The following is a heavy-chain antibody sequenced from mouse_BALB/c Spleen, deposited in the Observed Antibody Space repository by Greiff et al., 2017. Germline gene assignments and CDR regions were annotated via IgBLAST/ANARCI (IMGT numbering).Heavy chain of an antibody. CDR3: ARGGGIYYGYDGVWFAY. J-gene: IGHJ3*01. Sequence: EVKLMESGGGLVKPGGSLKLSCAASGFTFSSYAMSWVRQTPEKRLEWVASISSGGSTYYPDSVKGRFTIFRDNARNILYLQMSSLRSEDTAMYYCARGGGIYYGYDGVWFAYWGQGTLVTVSA. CDR2: ISSGGST. V-gene: IGHV5-6-5*01. D-gene: IGHD2-2*01. CDR1: GFTFSSYA.